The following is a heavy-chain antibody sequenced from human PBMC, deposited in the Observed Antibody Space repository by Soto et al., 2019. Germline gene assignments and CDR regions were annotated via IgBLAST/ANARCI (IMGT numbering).Heavy chain of an antibody. D-gene: IGHD7-27*01. CDR3: VRDHLWAFDY. V-gene: IGHV3-48*02. J-gene: IGHJ4*02. CDR2: IGNGGT. Sequence: QTGGSLRLSCALSGFSLSIYSMNWVRQAPGKGLEWVAYIGNGGTNYADSVKGRFTISRDTAKNSLDLQMNSLSDEDTAVYYCVRDHLWAFDYWGQGTLVTVSS. CDR1: GFSLSIYS.